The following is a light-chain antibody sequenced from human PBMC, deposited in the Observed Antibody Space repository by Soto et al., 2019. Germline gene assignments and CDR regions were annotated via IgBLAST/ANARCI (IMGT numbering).Light chain of an antibody. V-gene: IGLV1-40*01. CDR2: DNN. Sequence: QSVLTQPPSVSGAPGQRVTISCTGSRSNIGAGYNVHWYQQLPGTAPKLLIFDNNNRPSGVPDRFSGSKSDTSGSLAITGLQAEDEADYYCQSYDTNLSGWIFGGGTKVTVL. CDR1: RSNIGAGYN. J-gene: IGLJ2*01. CDR3: QSYDTNLSGWI.